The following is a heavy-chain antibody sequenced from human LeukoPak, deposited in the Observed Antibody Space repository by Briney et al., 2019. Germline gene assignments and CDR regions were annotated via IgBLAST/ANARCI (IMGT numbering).Heavy chain of an antibody. V-gene: IGHV4-4*07. D-gene: IGHD6-19*01. CDR3: AGRGLSTGWTFDY. J-gene: IGHJ4*01. Sequence: SETQSLTCSVSGGSISTYYWSWIRQPAGKGLEWIAQIHTSGSTNFNPSLKSRVSISMDTPNNQFSLMISSVTAADTAIYYCAGRGLSTGWTFDYWGHGTLVTVSS. CDR1: GGSISTYY. CDR2: IHTSGST.